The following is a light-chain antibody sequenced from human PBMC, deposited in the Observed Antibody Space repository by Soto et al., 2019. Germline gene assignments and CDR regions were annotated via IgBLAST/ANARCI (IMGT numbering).Light chain of an antibody. CDR3: QHRSIWPVS. CDR2: GAS. J-gene: IGKJ5*01. Sequence: EIVLKQSPGTLSVSPGERATLSCRASQSVSNNYLAWYQQKPGQAPRLLIYGASTRATGIPARFSGSGPGTEFTLTISSLEPEDFAVYYCQHRSIWPVSFGQGTRLEI. CDR1: QSVSNNY. V-gene: IGKV3D-11*02.